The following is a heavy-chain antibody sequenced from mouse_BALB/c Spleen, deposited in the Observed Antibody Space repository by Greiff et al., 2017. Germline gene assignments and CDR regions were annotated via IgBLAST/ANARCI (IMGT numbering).Heavy chain of an antibody. J-gene: IGHJ4*01. CDR3: ARREYDYGDYYAMDY. V-gene: IGHV1-20*02. CDR1: GYSFTGFF. CDR2: INPYNGDT. Sequence: EVQGVESGPELVKPGASGKISCKASGYSFTGFFMNWVMQSHGKSLEWIGRINPYNGDTFYNQKFKGKDTLTVDKSSSTAHMELRSLASEDSAVYYCARREYDYGDYYAMDYWGQGTSVTVSS. D-gene: IGHD2-4*01.